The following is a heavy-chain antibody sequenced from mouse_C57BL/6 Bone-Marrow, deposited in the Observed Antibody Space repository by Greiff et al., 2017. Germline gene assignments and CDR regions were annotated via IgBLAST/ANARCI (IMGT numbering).Heavy chain of an antibody. CDR1: GYAFSSSW. V-gene: IGHV1-82*01. CDR2: IYPGDGDT. Sequence: QVQLQQSGPELVKPRASVKISCKASGYAFSSSWMNWVKQRPGKGLEWIGRIYPGDGDTNYNGKFKGKATLTADKSSSTAYMQLSSLTSEDSAVYFCAKGPFDYWGQGTTLTVSS. D-gene: IGHD3-3*01. CDR3: AKGPFDY. J-gene: IGHJ2*01.